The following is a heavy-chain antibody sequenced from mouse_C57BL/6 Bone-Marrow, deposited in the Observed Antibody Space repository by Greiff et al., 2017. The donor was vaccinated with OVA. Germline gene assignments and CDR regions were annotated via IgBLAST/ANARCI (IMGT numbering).Heavy chain of an antibody. CDR1: GYAFTNYL. CDR2: INPGSGGT. Sequence: QVHVKQSGAELVRPGTSVKVSCKASGYAFTNYLIEWVKQRPGQGLEWLGVINPGSGGTNYNEKFKGKATLTADKTSSTTYMQLSSLTSEDAAVCFCAMFYYGSGDWGQGTTLTVSS. V-gene: IGHV1-54*01. J-gene: IGHJ2*01. CDR3: AMFYYGSGD. D-gene: IGHD1-1*01.